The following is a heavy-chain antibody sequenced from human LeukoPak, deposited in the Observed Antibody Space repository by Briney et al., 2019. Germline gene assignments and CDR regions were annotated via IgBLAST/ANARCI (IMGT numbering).Heavy chain of an antibody. CDR2: IYYSGST. CDR1: GGSISSYY. V-gene: IGHV4-59*08. J-gene: IGHJ5*02. D-gene: IGHD6-13*01. CDR3: ARGGGSSWYGSWFDT. Sequence: SSETLSLTCTVSGGSISSYYWSWIRQPPGKGLEWIAYIYYSGSTNYNPSLKSRVTISVDTSKNQFSLKLSSVTAADTAVYYCARGGGSSWYGSWFDTWGQGTLVTVSS.